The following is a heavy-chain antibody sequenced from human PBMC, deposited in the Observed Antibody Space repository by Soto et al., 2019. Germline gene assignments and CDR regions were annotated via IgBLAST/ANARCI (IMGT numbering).Heavy chain of an antibody. D-gene: IGHD1-26*01. Sequence: QVQLQESGPRLVKPSETLSLTCTVSGASISTHYWSWVRQPPGKGLEWIGCIYYSGTTKYNPSLKSRITVSGDTSKNQFSLNLTSVTAADTAVYYCARHRYIVAPTGAFDIWGQGTMVTVSS. CDR3: ARHRYIVAPTGAFDI. V-gene: IGHV4-59*08. J-gene: IGHJ3*02. CDR2: IYYSGTT. CDR1: GASISTHY.